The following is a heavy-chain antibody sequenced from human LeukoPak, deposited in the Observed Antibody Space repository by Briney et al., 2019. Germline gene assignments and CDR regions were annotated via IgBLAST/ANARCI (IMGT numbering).Heavy chain of an antibody. CDR3: TRSPEWDPKQLGFKYFDY. Sequence: PGGSLRLSCAASGFTFDDYGMSWVRQAPGKGLEWISGINWNGGDKRYAVSVRGRFTISRDNARNSLYLHMDSLRGEDTALYYCTRSPEWDPKQLGFKYFDYWGQGALVTVSS. D-gene: IGHD1-26*01. CDR2: INWNGGDK. CDR1: GFTFDDYG. J-gene: IGHJ4*02. V-gene: IGHV3-20*04.